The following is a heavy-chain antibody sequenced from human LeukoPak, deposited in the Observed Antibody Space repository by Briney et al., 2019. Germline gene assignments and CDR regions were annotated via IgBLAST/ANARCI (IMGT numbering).Heavy chain of an antibody. CDR3: ASFQTTIFDY. Sequence: GGSLRLSCAASGFSFSSYSMNWVRQAPGNGLEWVSSISSSSSYIYYASSVKDRFTISRDNAKSSLYLQMPILRAEDTAVYYCASFQTTIFDYGGQGTLVTVSS. J-gene: IGHJ4*02. CDR2: ISSSSSYI. V-gene: IGHV3-21*01. D-gene: IGHD5-12*01. CDR1: GFSFSSYS.